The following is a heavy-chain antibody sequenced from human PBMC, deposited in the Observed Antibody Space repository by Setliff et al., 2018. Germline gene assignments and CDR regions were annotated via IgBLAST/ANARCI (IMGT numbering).Heavy chain of an antibody. CDR1: GGTFSSYV. V-gene: IGHV1-69*13. CDR2: IIPMFGT. J-gene: IGHJ6*03. Sequence: SVKVSCKASGGTFSSYVISWVREAPGQGLEWMGGIIPMFGTNYAQKFQGRVTITADESTSTAYMELSRLRSDDTAVYYCARDRVPITMIVVVTPNYYMDVWGKGTTVTVSS. D-gene: IGHD3-22*01. CDR3: ARDRVPITMIVVVTPNYYMDV.